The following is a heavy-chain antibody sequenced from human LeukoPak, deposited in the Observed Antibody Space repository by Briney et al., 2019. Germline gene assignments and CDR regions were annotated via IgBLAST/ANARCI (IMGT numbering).Heavy chain of an antibody. CDR1: GGTFSSYA. J-gene: IGHJ4*02. V-gene: IGHV1-69*13. Sequence: SVKVSCKASGGTFSSYAISWVRQAPGQGLEWMGGIIPIFGTANYAQKFQGRVTITADESTSTAYMELSSLRSEDTAVYYCARNYYDSSGYYRFDYWGQGTLVTVSS. CDR2: IIPIFGTA. D-gene: IGHD3-22*01. CDR3: ARNYYDSSGYYRFDY.